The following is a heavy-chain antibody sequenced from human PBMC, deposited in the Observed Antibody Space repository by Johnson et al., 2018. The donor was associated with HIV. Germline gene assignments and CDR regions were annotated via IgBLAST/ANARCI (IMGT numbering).Heavy chain of an antibody. V-gene: IGHV3-30*04. J-gene: IGHJ3*02. CDR2: ISYDGSNQ. D-gene: IGHD2-15*01. CDR1: GFTFSSYA. Sequence: QVQLVESGGGLVQPGGSLRLSCAASGFTFSSYAMHWVRQAPGKGLEWVAVISYDGSNQYYADSVKGRFTISRDNSKNTLYLQMNSLRAEDTALYYCARAVGISWVVNDAFDIWGQGTMVTVSS. CDR3: ARAVGISWVVNDAFDI.